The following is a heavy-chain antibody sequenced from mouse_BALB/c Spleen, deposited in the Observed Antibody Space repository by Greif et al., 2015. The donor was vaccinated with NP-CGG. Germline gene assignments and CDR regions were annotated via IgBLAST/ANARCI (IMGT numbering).Heavy chain of an antibody. CDR2: INPSNGGT. D-gene: IGHD4-1*01. J-gene: IGHJ4*01. CDR3: TTLNWDNAMDY. V-gene: IGHV1S16*01. CDR1: GYTFTSYY. Sequence: QVQLQQPGAELVKPGASVKLSCKASGYTFTSYYMYWVKQRPGQGLEWIGEINPSNGGTNFNEKFKSKATLTVDKSSSTAYMQLSSLTSEDSAVYYCTTLNWDNAMDYWGQGTSVTVSS.